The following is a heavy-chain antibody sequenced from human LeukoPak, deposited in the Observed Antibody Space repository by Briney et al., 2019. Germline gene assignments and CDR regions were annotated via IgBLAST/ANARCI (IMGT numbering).Heavy chain of an antibody. CDR3: AKGPIYYYYMDV. J-gene: IGHJ6*03. Sequence: GGSLRLSCAASGFTFGIYWMSWVRQAPGKGLEWVAKINQDGSEKYYVDSVKGRFTISRDNAKNSLYLQMNSLRAEDTAVYYCAKGPIYYYYMDVWGKGTTVTVSS. CDR1: GFTFGIYW. D-gene: IGHD3-3*01. V-gene: IGHV3-7*01. CDR2: INQDGSEK.